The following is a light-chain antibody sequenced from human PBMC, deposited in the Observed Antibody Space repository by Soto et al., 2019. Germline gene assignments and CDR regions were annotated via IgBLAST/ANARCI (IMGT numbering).Light chain of an antibody. J-gene: IGLJ2*01. V-gene: IGLV1-47*02. Sequence: QSVLTQPPSASGTPGQRVTISCSGSSSNIGSNLIYWYQQLPGAAPKLLIYSNNQRPSGVPDRFSGSKSGTSASLAISGLRSEDEADYYCAAWDDSLSVGVFGGGTQLTVL. CDR2: SNN. CDR3: AAWDDSLSVGV. CDR1: SSNIGSNL.